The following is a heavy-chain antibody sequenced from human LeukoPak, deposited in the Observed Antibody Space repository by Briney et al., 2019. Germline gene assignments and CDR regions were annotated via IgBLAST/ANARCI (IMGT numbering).Heavy chain of an antibody. CDR1: GFSFSTYA. J-gene: IGHJ3*02. CDR3: AKSLSPMIVVVITGDDAFDI. CDR2: ISGNGGTT. Sequence: GGSLRLSCAASGFSFSTYAMNWVRQAPGKGLEYVSTISGNGGTTYYANSVKGRFTISRDNSKNTLYLQMNSLRAEDTAVYYCAKSLSPMIVVVITGDDAFDIWGQGTMVTVSS. D-gene: IGHD3-22*01. V-gene: IGHV3-64*01.